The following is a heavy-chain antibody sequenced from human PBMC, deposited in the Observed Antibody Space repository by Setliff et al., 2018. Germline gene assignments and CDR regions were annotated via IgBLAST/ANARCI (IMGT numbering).Heavy chain of an antibody. CDR3: AGGLPGDYDFNCFDT. Sequence: LSLTCTVSGGSLNTYYWSWIRQPAGKELEWIGRINTSGTTRHNPSLRSRATLSVDESMNRFSLNLNSVTAADTAVYYCAGGLPGDYDFNCFDTWGQGALVTVS. CDR1: GGSLNTYY. J-gene: IGHJ5*02. CDR2: INTSGTT. D-gene: IGHD3-3*01. V-gene: IGHV4-4*07.